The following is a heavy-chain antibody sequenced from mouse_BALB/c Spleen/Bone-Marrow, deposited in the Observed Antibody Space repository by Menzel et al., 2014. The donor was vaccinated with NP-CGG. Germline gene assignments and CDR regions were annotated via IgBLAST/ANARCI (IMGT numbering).Heavy chain of an antibody. Sequence: QVQLQQSGPGLVAPSQSLSIPCTVSGFSLTSYGVHWVRQPPGKGLEWLGVIWAGGSTNYNSALMSRLSISKDNSKSQVFLKMNSLQTDDTAMYYCARDYYGNYYAMDYWGQGTSVTVSS. J-gene: IGHJ4*01. CDR1: GFSLTSYG. D-gene: IGHD2-1*01. CDR2: IWAGGST. V-gene: IGHV2-9*02. CDR3: ARDYYGNYYAMDY.